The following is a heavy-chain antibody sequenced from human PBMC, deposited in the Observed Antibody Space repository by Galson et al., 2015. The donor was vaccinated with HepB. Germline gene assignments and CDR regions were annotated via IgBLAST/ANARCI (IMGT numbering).Heavy chain of an antibody. D-gene: IGHD5-24*01. V-gene: IGHV4-34*01. CDR3: ARGTHQLPLDY. J-gene: IGHJ4*02. CDR2: INHSGST. Sequence: LSLTCAVYGGSFSGYYWSWIRQPPGKGLEWIGEINHSGSTNYNPSLKSRVTISVDTSKNQFSLKLSSVTAADTAVYYCARGTHQLPLDYWGQGTLVTVSS. CDR1: GGSFSGYY.